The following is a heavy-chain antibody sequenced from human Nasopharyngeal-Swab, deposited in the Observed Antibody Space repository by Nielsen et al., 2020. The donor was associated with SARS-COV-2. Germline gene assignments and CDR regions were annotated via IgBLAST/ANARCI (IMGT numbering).Heavy chain of an antibody. J-gene: IGHJ6*02. Sequence: ASVQVSCTASGYTFTSYYMHWVRQAPGQGLEWMGIINPSGGSTSYAQKFQGRVTMTRDTSTSTVYMELSSLRSEDTAVYYCARLTAMVNRGDYYYGMDVWGQGTTVTVSS. CDR2: INPSGGST. CDR1: GYTFTSYY. V-gene: IGHV1-46*01. D-gene: IGHD5-18*01. CDR3: ARLTAMVNRGDYYYGMDV.